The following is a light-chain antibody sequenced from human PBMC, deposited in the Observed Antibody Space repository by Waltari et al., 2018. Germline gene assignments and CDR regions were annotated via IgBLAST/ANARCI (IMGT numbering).Light chain of an antibody. Sequence: QSVLTQPPSVSGAPGQRVTISCTGSSPNLGAGYDVHWYHQLPGTAPKLLIYGNSNRPSGVPDRFSGSKSGTSASLAITGLQAEDEADYYCQSYDSSRSGWVFGGGTKLTVL. V-gene: IGLV1-40*01. J-gene: IGLJ3*02. CDR1: SPNLGAGYD. CDR2: GNS. CDR3: QSYDSSRSGWV.